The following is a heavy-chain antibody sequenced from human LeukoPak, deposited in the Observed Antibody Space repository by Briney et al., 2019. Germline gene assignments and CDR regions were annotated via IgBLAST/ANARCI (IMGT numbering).Heavy chain of an antibody. CDR2: ISNSGSTI. CDR3: GRGHWGLDY. CDR1: GFTFDIYA. D-gene: IGHD7-27*01. Sequence: PGGSLRLSCVASGFTFDIYAMSWVRQAPGKGLEWVSYISNSGSTIYYAGSVKGRFTISRDNAKSSLYLQMNSLRAEDTAVYYCGRGHWGLDYWGQGTLVTVSS. J-gene: IGHJ4*02. V-gene: IGHV3-48*04.